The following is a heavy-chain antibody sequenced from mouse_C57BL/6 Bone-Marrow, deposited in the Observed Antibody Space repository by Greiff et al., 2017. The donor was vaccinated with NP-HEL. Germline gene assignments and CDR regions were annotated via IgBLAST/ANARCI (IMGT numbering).Heavy chain of an antibody. CDR1: GYTFTSYW. V-gene: IGHV1-69*01. CDR2: IDPSDSYT. J-gene: IGHJ2*01. D-gene: IGHD2-3*01. Sequence: VQLQQPGAELVMPGASVKLSCKASGYTFTSYWMHWVKQRPGQGLEWIGEIDPSDSYTNYNQKFKGKSTLTVDKSSSTAYMQLSSLTSEDSAVYYCARSGGWLLHYFDYWGQGTTLTVSS. CDR3: ARSGGWLLHYFDY.